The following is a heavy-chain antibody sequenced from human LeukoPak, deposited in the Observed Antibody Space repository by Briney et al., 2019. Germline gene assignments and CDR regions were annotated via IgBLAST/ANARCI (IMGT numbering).Heavy chain of an antibody. V-gene: IGHV5-51*01. CDR2: IYPGDSDT. J-gene: IGHJ4*02. Sequence: GESLKISCKGSGYSFTSYWIGWVRQMPGKGLEWMGIIYPGDSDTRYSPSFQGQVTISADKSISTAYLQWSSLKASDTAMYYCASWGPDSYYYDSSGRGFDYWGQGTLVTVSS. D-gene: IGHD3-22*01. CDR3: ASWGPDSYYYDSSGRGFDY. CDR1: GYSFTSYW.